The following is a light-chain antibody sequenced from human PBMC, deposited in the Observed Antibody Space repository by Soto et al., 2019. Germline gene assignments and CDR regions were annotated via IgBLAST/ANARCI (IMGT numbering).Light chain of an antibody. V-gene: IGLV2-14*01. J-gene: IGLJ3*02. Sequence: QSVLTQPASVSGSPGQSITISCTGTSSDVGGYNYVSWYQHHPGKAPKLMIYEVSNRPSGVSNRFSGSKSGNTASLTISGLQAEGEADYYCSSYTGSSTPVFGGGTKLTVL. CDR2: EVS. CDR1: SSDVGGYNY. CDR3: SSYTGSSTPV.